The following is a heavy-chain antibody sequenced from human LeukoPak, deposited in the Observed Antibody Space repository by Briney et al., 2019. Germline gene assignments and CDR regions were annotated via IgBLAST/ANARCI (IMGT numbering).Heavy chain of an antibody. CDR2: ISSSSSYI. Sequence: PGGSLRLSCAASGFTFSSYSMNWVRQAPGKGLEWVSSISSSSSYIYYADSVKGRFTISRDNAKNSLYLQMNSLRAEDTAVYYCARDQPIFGVVDYYYYYMDVWGKGTTVTGSS. J-gene: IGHJ6*03. V-gene: IGHV3-21*01. CDR3: ARDQPIFGVVDYYYYYMDV. CDR1: GFTFSSYS. D-gene: IGHD3-3*01.